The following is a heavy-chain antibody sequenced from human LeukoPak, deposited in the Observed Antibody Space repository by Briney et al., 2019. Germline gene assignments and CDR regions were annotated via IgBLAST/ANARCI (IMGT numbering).Heavy chain of an antibody. CDR3: AGASSKWELSF. Sequence: SVKVSCKASGGTFSRYAISWVRRAPGQGLEWMGGYIPMFGTANYAQNFQNRVTITADESTSTFSMEVRSLRPEDTAVYFCAGASSKWELSFWGQGTLVTVSS. V-gene: IGHV1-69*01. CDR2: YIPMFGTA. J-gene: IGHJ4*02. CDR1: GGTFSRYA. D-gene: IGHD1-26*01.